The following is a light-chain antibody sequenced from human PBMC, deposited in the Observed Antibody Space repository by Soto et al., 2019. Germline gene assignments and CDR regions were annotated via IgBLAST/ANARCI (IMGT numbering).Light chain of an antibody. J-gene: IGLJ2*01. V-gene: IGLV2-14*03. CDR2: DVS. Sequence: QSALTQPASVSGSPGQSTTISCTGTSSDIGGYIYVSWYQHHPGKAPKLLIYDVSNRPSGVSNRFSGSKSGNTASLTISGLQVEDEADYFCSTYTSSRTRFGGGTKLTVL. CDR1: SSDIGGYIY. CDR3: STYTSSRTR.